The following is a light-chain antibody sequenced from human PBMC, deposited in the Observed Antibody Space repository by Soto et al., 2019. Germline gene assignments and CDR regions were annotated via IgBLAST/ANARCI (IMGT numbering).Light chain of an antibody. J-gene: IGLJ2*01. CDR1: SGDVGNYHY. CDR3: SSYTTSGTLV. CDR2: DVD. Sequence: QSALTQPASVSGSPGQSITISCTGTSGDVGNYHYVSWYQQHPGKVPKLMIYDVDNRPSGVSNRFSGSKSGNTASLTISGLQAEDETDYYFSSYTTSGTLVFGGGTKLTVL. V-gene: IGLV2-14*01.